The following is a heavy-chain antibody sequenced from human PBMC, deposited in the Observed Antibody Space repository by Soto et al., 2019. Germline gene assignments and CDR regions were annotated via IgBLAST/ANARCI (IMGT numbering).Heavy chain of an antibody. CDR2: IGTAGDT. D-gene: IGHD5-18*01. J-gene: IGHJ6*02. CDR1: GFTFSSYA. V-gene: IGHV3-13*01. Sequence: PGGSLRLSCAASGFTFSSYAMSWVRQAPGKGLEWVSAIGTAGDTYYPGSVKGRFTISRENAKNSLYLQMNSLRAGDTAVYYCARDLRIRFSYGSNYSYYGMDVWGQGTTVTVS. CDR3: ARDLRIRFSYGSNYSYYGMDV.